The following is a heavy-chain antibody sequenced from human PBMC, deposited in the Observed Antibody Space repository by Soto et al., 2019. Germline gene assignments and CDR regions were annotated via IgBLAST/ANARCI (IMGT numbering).Heavy chain of an antibody. V-gene: IGHV1-3*01. CDR3: ARDCNGGRCYSRPYDVFDI. Sequence: ASVKVSCKASGYTFINYVIHWVRQAPGQRLEWMGWINVGNDKTKYSQKFQGRVAITRDTSASTAYLELSSLRSEDTAVYYCARDCNGGRCYSRPYDVFDIWGQGTMVTVSS. D-gene: IGHD2-15*01. J-gene: IGHJ3*02. CDR1: GYTFINYV. CDR2: INVGNDKT.